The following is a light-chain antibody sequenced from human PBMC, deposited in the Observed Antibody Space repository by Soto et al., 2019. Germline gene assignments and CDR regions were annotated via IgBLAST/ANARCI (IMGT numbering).Light chain of an antibody. V-gene: IGLV2-11*01. CDR3: CSYAGSYTFV. J-gene: IGLJ1*01. CDR1: SSDVGGYNY. CDR2: DVS. Sequence: QSALTQPRSVSGSPGQSVTISCTGTSSDVGGYNYVSWYQQHPGKAPKLMIYDVSKRPSGVPDRFSGSKSGNTASLTISGLQAEDGADYYCCSYAGSYTFVFGRGTKVTVL.